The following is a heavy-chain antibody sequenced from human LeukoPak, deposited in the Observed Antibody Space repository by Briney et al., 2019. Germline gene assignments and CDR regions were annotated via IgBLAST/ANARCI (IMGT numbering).Heavy chain of an antibody. V-gene: IGHV3-23*01. Sequence: GGSLRLSCAASGFTVSSNYMSWVRQAPGKGLEWVSAISGSGGSTYYADSVKGRFTISRDNSKNTLYLQMNSLRAEDTAVYYCAKETDTMIVVVKGHYWGQGTLVTVSS. CDR3: AKETDTMIVVVKGHY. CDR2: ISGSGGST. D-gene: IGHD3-22*01. J-gene: IGHJ4*02. CDR1: GFTVSSNY.